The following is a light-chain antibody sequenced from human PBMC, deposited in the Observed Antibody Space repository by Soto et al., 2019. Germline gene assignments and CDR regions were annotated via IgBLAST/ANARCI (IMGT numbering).Light chain of an antibody. V-gene: IGLV2-14*01. J-gene: IGLJ3*02. Sequence: QSVLTQPASVSGSPGQSITISCTGTSSDVGGYNYVSWYQQHPGKAPKLMIYEVSNRPSGVSTRFSGSKSGNTASLTISGLQAEDEADYYCSSYTTSSTHGVFGVGTMLTVL. CDR3: SSYTTSSTHGV. CDR2: EVS. CDR1: SSDVGGYNY.